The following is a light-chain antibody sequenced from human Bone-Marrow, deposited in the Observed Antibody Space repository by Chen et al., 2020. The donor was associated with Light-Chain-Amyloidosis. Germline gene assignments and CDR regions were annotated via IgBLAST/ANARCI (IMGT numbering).Light chain of an antibody. CDR2: GDT. Sequence: SYELTQPPSVSVSPGQTARITCSGDDLPKKYAYWYQQKPGQAPVLVIHGDTERPSGISERFSGSSSGTTATLTISGVQAEDEADYHCQSADSSGTYEVIFGGGTKLTVL. V-gene: IGLV3-25*03. CDR1: DLPKKY. J-gene: IGLJ2*01. CDR3: QSADSSGTYEVI.